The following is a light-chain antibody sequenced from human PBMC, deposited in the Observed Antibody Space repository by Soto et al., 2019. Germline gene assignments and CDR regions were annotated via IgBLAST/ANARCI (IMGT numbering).Light chain of an antibody. CDR1: RSNIGAAYD. V-gene: IGLV1-40*01. CDR3: QSYDTSLRGSI. Sequence: QSVLTQPSSESGAPGQRVTISCSGSRSNIGAAYDVHWYQQLPGTAPKLLIYGDNSRPSGVTDRFSGSKSGTSASLDITGLQAEDEAVYYCQSYDTSLRGSIFGSGTKLTVL. CDR2: GDN. J-gene: IGLJ1*01.